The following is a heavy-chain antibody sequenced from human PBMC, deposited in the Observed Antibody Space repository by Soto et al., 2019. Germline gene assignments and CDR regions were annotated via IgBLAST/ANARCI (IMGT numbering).Heavy chain of an antibody. CDR3: ASGVAGTDFDY. V-gene: IGHV3-66*01. Sequence: EVQLVESGGGLVQPGGSLRLSCVGSGFIISSNYMSWLRQAPGKGLEWVSAVYGDTDAFYADSVMGRFTISRDKSNNTLYLRMNSLRYEDTAVYYCASGVAGTDFDYWGQGTLVTVSS. CDR2: VYGDTDA. CDR1: GFIISSNY. D-gene: IGHD6-19*01. J-gene: IGHJ4*02.